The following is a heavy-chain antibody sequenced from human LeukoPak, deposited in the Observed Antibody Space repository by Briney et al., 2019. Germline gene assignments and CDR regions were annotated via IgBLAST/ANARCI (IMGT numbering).Heavy chain of an antibody. CDR3: ANDLARGFCGGGSCYPFDY. J-gene: IGHJ4*02. D-gene: IGHD2-15*01. Sequence: PGGSLRLSCVASGFTFSNFAMTWVRQAPGEGLEWVSTIGGGGDGTYYADSVKGRFTISRDESKNTLYLQMNSLRAEDTVRYYCANDLARGFCGGGSCYPFDYWGQGTLVTVSS. CDR2: IGGGGDGT. CDR1: GFTFSNFA. V-gene: IGHV3-23*01.